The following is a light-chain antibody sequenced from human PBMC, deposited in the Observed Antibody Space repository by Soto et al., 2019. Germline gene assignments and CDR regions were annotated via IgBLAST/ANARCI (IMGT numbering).Light chain of an antibody. J-gene: IGKJ1*01. CDR2: KAS. Sequence: IQMTQSPSTLSGSVGDRVTITCRASQTISSWLAWYQQKPGNAPKLLIYKASTLKSGVPSRFSGSGSGTEFTLTIISLQPDDFATYYCQHYNSYSEAFGQGTKVDIK. V-gene: IGKV1-5*03. CDR3: QHYNSYSEA. CDR1: QTISSW.